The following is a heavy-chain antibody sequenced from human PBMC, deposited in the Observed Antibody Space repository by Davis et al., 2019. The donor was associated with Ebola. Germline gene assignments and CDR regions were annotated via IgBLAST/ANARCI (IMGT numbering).Heavy chain of an antibody. Sequence: AASVKVSCKASGYTFTSYYMHWVRQAPGQGLEWMGIINPSGGSTSYAQKFQGRVTMTRNTSISTAYMELSSLRSEDTAVYYCARGHYGDSAFDIWGQGTMVTVSS. CDR3: ARGHYGDSAFDI. CDR1: GYTFTSYY. V-gene: IGHV1-46*01. J-gene: IGHJ3*02. D-gene: IGHD4-17*01. CDR2: INPSGGST.